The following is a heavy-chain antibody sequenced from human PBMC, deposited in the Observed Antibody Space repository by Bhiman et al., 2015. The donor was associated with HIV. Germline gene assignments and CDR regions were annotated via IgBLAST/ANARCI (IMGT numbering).Heavy chain of an antibody. Sequence: EVQLVESGGGLVQPGGSLRLSCTASGFIFSSYEMNWVRQAPGKGLEWVSYISSSGSTIYYADSVKGRFTISRDNAKNSLDLQMNSLRAEDTAVYYCARVGWELGAFDIWGQGTMVTVSS. CDR2: ISSSGSTI. CDR3: ARVGWELGAFDI. D-gene: IGHD3-10*01. V-gene: IGHV3-48*03. J-gene: IGHJ3*02. CDR1: GFIFSSYE.